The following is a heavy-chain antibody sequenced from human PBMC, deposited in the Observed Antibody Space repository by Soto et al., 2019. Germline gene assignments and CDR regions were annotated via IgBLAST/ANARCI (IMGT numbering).Heavy chain of an antibody. CDR3: ARDRSGVVPAAPGRFYYYGMDV. J-gene: IGHJ6*02. Sequence: SVKVSCKASGGTFSSYAISWVRQAPGQGLEWMGGIIPIFGTANYAQKFQGRVTITADESTSTAYMELSSLRSEDTAVYYCARDRSGVVPAAPGRFYYYGMDVWGQGTLVTVSS. CDR2: IIPIFGTA. CDR1: GGTFSSYA. D-gene: IGHD2-2*01. V-gene: IGHV1-69*13.